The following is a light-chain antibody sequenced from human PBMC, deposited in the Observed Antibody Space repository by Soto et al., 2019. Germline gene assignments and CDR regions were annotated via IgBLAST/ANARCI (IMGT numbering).Light chain of an antibody. CDR3: QQYNSSPLT. J-gene: IGKJ4*01. CDR1: QSVSDW. V-gene: IGKV1-5*01. CDR2: DAS. Sequence: DIQMTQSPSTLSAPVGDRVTITCRASQSVSDWLAWYQQEPGKAPKLLIYDASSLESGVPSRFSGSGSGTEFTLTISSLQPDDFATYYCQQYNSSPLTFGGGTKVDIK.